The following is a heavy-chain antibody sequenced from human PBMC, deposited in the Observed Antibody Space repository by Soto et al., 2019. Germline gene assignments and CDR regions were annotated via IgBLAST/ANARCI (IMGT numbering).Heavy chain of an antibody. Sequence: QVQLVQSGAEVKKPGASVKVSCKASGYSFTSYGISWVRQAPGQGLEWMGWISAYNGNTNYAQKLQGRVTMTTDTSTSKAYRELRSLRSDDTAVYYWARDNGFGESDVWGQGTTVTVSS. D-gene: IGHD3-10*01. J-gene: IGHJ6*02. V-gene: IGHV1-18*01. CDR3: ARDNGFGESDV. CDR2: ISAYNGNT. CDR1: GYSFTSYG.